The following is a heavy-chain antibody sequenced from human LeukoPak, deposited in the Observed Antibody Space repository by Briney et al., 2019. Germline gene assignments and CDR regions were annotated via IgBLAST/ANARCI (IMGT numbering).Heavy chain of an antibody. CDR3: ERDLDY. Sequence: GGSLRLSCAASGFTFSSYAMHWVRQAPGKGLEYVSAISSNGGSTYYANSVKGRFTISRDNSKNTLYLQMGSLRAEDMAVYYCERDLDYWGQGTLVTVSS. J-gene: IGHJ4*02. V-gene: IGHV3-64*01. CDR2: ISSNGGST. CDR1: GFTFSSYA.